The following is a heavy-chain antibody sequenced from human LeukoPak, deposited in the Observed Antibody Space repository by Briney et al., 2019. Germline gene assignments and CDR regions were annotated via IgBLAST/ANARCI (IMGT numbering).Heavy chain of an antibody. CDR1: GYTFTSYD. D-gene: IGHD3-22*01. CDR2: MNPNSGNT. Sequence: VASVKVSCKASGYTFTSYDINWVRQATGQGLEWMGWMNPNSGNTGYAQKFQGRVTMTRNTSISTAYMELSSLRSEDTAVYYCARVYDSSGHYPIDYWGQGTLVTVSS. V-gene: IGHV1-8*01. CDR3: ARVYDSSGHYPIDY. J-gene: IGHJ4*02.